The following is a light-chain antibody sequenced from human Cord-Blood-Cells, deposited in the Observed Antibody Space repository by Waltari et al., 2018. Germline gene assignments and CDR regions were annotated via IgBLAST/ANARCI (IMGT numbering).Light chain of an antibody. CDR1: QSISSY. CDR3: QQSYSTPKT. CDR2: AAS. Sequence: DIQLTQSPSSLSASVGDRVTITCRASQSISSYLNWYQQKPWKAPKLLIYAASSLQSGVPSRFSCSGYGTDFTLTISSLQPEDFATYYCQQSYSTPKTFGQGTKVEIK. J-gene: IGKJ1*01. V-gene: IGKV1-39*01.